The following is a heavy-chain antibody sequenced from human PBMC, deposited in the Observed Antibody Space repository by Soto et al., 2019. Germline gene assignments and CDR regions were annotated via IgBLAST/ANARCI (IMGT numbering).Heavy chain of an antibody. CDR2: ISAYNGNT. CDR1: GYTFTSYG. Sequence: ASVKVSCKASGYTFTSYGISWVRQAPGQGLEWMGWISAYNGNTNYAQKLQGRVTMTTGTSTSTAYMELRSLRSDDTAVYYCARDLGSSGFNWFDPWGQGTLVTVSS. V-gene: IGHV1-18*01. D-gene: IGHD6-19*01. CDR3: ARDLGSSGFNWFDP. J-gene: IGHJ5*02.